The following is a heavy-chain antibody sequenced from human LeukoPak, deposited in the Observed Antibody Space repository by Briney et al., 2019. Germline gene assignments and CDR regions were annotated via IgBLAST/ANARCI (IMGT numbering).Heavy chain of an antibody. D-gene: IGHD2-15*01. CDR2: ISYDGSNK. J-gene: IGHJ4*02. Sequence: WRSLRLSCAASGFTFSSYGMHWVRQAPGKGLEWVAVISYDGSNKYYADSVKGRFTISRDNSKNTLYVQMNSLRAEDTAVYYCAKDWIGYCSGGSCYDLDYWGQGTLVTVSS. CDR3: AKDWIGYCSGGSCYDLDY. CDR1: GFTFSSYG. V-gene: IGHV3-30*18.